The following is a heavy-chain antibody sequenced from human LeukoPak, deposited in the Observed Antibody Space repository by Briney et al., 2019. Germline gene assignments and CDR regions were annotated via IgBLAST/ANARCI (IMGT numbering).Heavy chain of an antibody. CDR1: GFTFSSYG. D-gene: IGHD2-21*02. Sequence: PGGSLRLSCAASGFTFSSYGMHWVRQAPGKGLEWVAVISNDGSNKEYTDSVKGRFTISRDNSKNTLYLQMNSLRPEDTAVYHCAKGPGGDNKWFDPWGQGTLVTVSS. V-gene: IGHV3-30*18. CDR2: ISNDGSNK. J-gene: IGHJ5*02. CDR3: AKGPGGDNKWFDP.